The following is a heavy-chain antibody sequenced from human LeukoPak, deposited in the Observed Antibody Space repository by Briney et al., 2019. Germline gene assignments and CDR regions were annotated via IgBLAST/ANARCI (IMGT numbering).Heavy chain of an antibody. CDR2: IYHRGSA. J-gene: IGHJ4*02. V-gene: IGHV4-61*08. CDR1: GGSISSGGYY. CDR3: ARAGDYYVSGSYLGY. D-gene: IGHD3-10*01. Sequence: PSETLSLTCTVSGGSISSGGYYWTWIRQPPGKGLEWIGYIYHRGSANCNPSLKSRVTISVDTSKNQFSLTLSSVTAADAAVYYCARAGDYYVSGSYLGYWGQGTLVTVSS.